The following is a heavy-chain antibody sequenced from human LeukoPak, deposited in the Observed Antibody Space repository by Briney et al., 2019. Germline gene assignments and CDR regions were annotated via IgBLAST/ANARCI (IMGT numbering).Heavy chain of an antibody. V-gene: IGHV1-46*01. CDR1: GYTFTSYY. D-gene: IGHD3-22*01. CDR3: VRDPGVVDDSGY. Sequence: ASVKVSCKASGYTFTSYYMHWVRQAPGQGLEWMGIINPSGGSTSYAQKFQGRVTMTRDTSTSTVYMELSSLRSEDTAVYYCVRDPGVVDDSGYWGQGTLVTVSS. J-gene: IGHJ4*02. CDR2: INPSGGST.